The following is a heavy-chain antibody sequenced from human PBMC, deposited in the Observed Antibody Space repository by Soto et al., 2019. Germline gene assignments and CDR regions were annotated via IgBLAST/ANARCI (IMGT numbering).Heavy chain of an antibody. J-gene: IGHJ4*02. D-gene: IGHD3-16*01. CDR2: INPDGDGG. CDR1: GFTFSTYW. CDR3: AGWGGHDYNY. Sequence: EVQLLGSGGGLVQPGGSLRLSCVGSGFTFSTYWMNWGRQAPGMGLEWVANINPDGDGGMYVDSVKGSFKTSRDNTRNSLHLQMNSLRVGDTAVFFCAGWGGHDYNYWGQGMQVTVSS. V-gene: IGHV3-7*03.